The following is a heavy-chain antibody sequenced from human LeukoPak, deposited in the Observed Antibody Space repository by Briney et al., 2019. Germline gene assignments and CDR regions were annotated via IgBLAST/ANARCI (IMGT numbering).Heavy chain of an antibody. J-gene: IGHJ4*02. CDR2: ISSSSSTI. V-gene: IGHV3-48*04. CDR1: GFTFSSYS. D-gene: IGHD6-13*01. Sequence: GGSLRLSCAVSGFTFSSYSMNWVRQAPGKGLEWVSYISSSSSTIYYADSVKGRFTISRDNAKNSLYLQMNSLRAEDTAVYYCARVGYISNWQYYFDYWGQGTLVTVSS. CDR3: ARVGYISNWQYYFDY.